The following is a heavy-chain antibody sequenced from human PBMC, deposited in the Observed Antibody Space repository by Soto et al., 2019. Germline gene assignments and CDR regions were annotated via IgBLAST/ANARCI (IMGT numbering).Heavy chain of an antibody. Sequence: ETLSLTCAVSGYSISSGYYWGWIRQPPGKGLEWIGSIYHSGSTYYNPSLKSRVTISVDTSKNQFSLKLSSVTAADTAVYYCASWLNIPNYYYYGMDVWGQGTTVTVSS. D-gene: IGHD5-12*01. J-gene: IGHJ6*02. CDR3: ASWLNIPNYYYYGMDV. V-gene: IGHV4-38-2*01. CDR2: IYHSGST. CDR1: GYSISSGYY.